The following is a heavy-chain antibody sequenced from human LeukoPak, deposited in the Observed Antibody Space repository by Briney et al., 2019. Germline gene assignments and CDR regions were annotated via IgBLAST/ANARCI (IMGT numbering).Heavy chain of an antibody. J-gene: IGHJ4*02. D-gene: IGHD6-13*01. Sequence: LETPSLTCTVSGGSISSGSYFWGWIRQPPGKRLEWIATIYYSGSTYYNPSLKSRVTISVDTSTNQFSLKLSSVTAADTAVYYCASYPYDSSWSNWGQGTLVTVSS. CDR1: GGSISSGSYF. CDR2: IYYSGST. CDR3: ASYPYDSSWSN. V-gene: IGHV4-39*01.